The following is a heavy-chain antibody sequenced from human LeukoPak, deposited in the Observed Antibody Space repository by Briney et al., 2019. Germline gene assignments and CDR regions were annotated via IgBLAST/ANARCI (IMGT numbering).Heavy chain of an antibody. V-gene: IGHV3-74*01. CDR2: IDTDGSST. Sequence: EGSLRLSCAASGFTFSTYWMHWVRQAPGKGLVWVSLIDTDGSSTPYADSVKGRFTISRDNAKNTLYLQMNSLRAEDTAVYYCARVGGSSDFDYWGQGTLVTVSS. J-gene: IGHJ4*02. D-gene: IGHD3-10*01. CDR1: GFTFSTYW. CDR3: ARVGGSSDFDY.